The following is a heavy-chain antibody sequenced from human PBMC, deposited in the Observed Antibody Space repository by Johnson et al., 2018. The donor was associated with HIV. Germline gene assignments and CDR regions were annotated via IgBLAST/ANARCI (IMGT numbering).Heavy chain of an antibody. J-gene: IGHJ3*01. CDR1: RFTFDDYA. CDR3: ARTSCSGARCLGYDPFDV. CDR2: ITSDGTST. D-gene: IGHD2-15*01. V-gene: IGHV3-74*02. Sequence: VQLVESGGVVVQPGGSLRLSCETSRFTFDDYAMPWVRQAPAKGLVWVSRITSDGTSTHYADSVKGRFTIARDNAKNTLYLELKSLRSEDTAVYYCARTSCSGARCLGYDPFDVWGQGAMVTVSS.